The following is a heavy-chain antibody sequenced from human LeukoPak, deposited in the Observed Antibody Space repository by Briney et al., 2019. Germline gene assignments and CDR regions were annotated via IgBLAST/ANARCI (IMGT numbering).Heavy chain of an antibody. J-gene: IGHJ4*02. Sequence: SETLSLTCTVSGGSISSYYWSWIRQPPGRGWEGMGYIYYSGSTNYNPSLKSRVTISVDTSKNQFSLKLSSVTAADTAVYYCARDRPGYYFDHWGQGTLVTVSS. CDR1: GGSISSYY. CDR2: IYYSGST. V-gene: IGHV4-59*13. CDR3: ARDRPGYYFDH. D-gene: IGHD3-9*01.